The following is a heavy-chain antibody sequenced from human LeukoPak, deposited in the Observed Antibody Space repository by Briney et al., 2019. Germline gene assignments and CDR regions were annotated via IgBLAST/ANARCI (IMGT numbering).Heavy chain of an antibody. V-gene: IGHV4-59*11. D-gene: IGHD1-26*01. Sequence: SETLSLTCTVSGGSISSHYWSWIRRPPGKGLEWIGYTHYSGSTSYNPSLKSRVTISVDTSKNQFSLKLTSVTAADTAVYYCARGYSGSYGRFDYWGQGTLVTVSS. CDR1: GGSISSHY. J-gene: IGHJ4*02. CDR2: THYSGST. CDR3: ARGYSGSYGRFDY.